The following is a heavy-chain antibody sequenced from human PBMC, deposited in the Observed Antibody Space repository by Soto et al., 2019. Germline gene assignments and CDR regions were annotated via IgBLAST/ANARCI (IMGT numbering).Heavy chain of an antibody. CDR2: IKQDGSEK. V-gene: IGHV3-7*01. D-gene: IGHD1-20*01. CDR1: GFTFSSYW. J-gene: IGHJ4*02. CDR3: AREGDNWNDGPTFDY. Sequence: EVQLVESGGGLVQPGGSLRLSCAASGFTFSSYWMSWVRQAPGKGLEWVANIKQDGSEKYYVDSVKGRFTISRDNAKNSLDLQMNSLRAEDTAVYYCAREGDNWNDGPTFDYWGQGTLVTVSS.